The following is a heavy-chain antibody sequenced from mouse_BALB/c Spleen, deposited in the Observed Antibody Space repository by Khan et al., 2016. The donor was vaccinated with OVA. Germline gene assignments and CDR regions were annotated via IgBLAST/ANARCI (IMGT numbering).Heavy chain of an antibody. V-gene: IGHV5-9*03. CDR3: ARSNYGAFAY. D-gene: IGHD1-1*02. J-gene: IGHJ3*01. CDR2: ISSGGDNT. Sequence: EVQLQESGGGLVMPGGSLKLSCAASGFTFSSYTMSWVRQTPEKRLEWVATISSGGDNTYYPDSVKGRFTISRDNAKNNLYLKMSSLRAEDTALYDCARSNYGAFAYWGQGTLVTVSA. CDR1: GFTFSSYT.